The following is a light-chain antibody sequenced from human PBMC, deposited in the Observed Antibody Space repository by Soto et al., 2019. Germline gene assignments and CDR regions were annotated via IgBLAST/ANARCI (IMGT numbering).Light chain of an antibody. CDR2: LGS. V-gene: IGKV2-28*01. J-gene: IGKJ1*01. CDR3: MQGLPAPLT. Sequence: DIVMTQSPLSLPVTPGEPASISCRSSQSLLHSNGYNYLDWYLQKPGQSPQLLIYLGSNRASGVPDRFSGSGSGTDFTRKISRVEAEDVGVYYCMQGLPAPLTFGQGTKADIK. CDR1: QSLLHSNGYNY.